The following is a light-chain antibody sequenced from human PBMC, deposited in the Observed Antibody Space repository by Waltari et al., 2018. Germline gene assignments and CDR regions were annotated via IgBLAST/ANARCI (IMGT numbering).Light chain of an antibody. CDR2: ATS. Sequence: TQLTQSPSSLSASVGDRVTITCRASQVILGYLAWYQQRPGNAPKFLIYATSTLRSGVPSRFSGSGSGTDFTLPISDLQPEDFATYYCPQLKSYPITFGQGTRLEIK. J-gene: IGKJ5*01. CDR3: PQLKSYPIT. CDR1: QVILGY. V-gene: IGKV1-9*01.